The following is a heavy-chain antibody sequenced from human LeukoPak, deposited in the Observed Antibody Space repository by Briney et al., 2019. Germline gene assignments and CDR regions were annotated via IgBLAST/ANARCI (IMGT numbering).Heavy chain of an antibody. CDR3: ARPGSWGSDYGDYDGLVY. CDR2: INPSGGST. CDR1: GYTFTSYY. Sequence: ASVKVSCKASGYTFTSYYMHWVRQAPGQGLEWMGIINPSGGSTSYAQKFQGRVTMTRDMSTSTVYMELSSLRSEDTSVYYCARPGSWGSDYGDYDGLVYWGQGTLVTVSS. V-gene: IGHV1-46*01. J-gene: IGHJ4*02. D-gene: IGHD4-17*01.